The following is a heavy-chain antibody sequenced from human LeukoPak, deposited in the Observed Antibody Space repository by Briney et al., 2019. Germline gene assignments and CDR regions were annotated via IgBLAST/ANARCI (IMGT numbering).Heavy chain of an antibody. J-gene: IGHJ6*03. CDR1: GGSFSGYY. CDR2: IYYSGST. V-gene: IGHV4-59*12. CDR3: ARAYYYYYYMDV. Sequence: PSETLSLTCAVYGGSFSGYYWNCIRQPPGKGLEWIGYIYYSGSTYYNPSLKSRVTISVDTSKNQFSLKLSSVTAADTAVYYCARAYYYYYYMDVWGKGTTVTVSS.